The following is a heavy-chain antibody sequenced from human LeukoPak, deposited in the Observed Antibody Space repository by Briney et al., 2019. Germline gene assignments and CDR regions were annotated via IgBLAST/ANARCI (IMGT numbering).Heavy chain of an antibody. J-gene: IGHJ3*02. CDR3: ARDHSNYEILTGYIWSPAGDAFDI. Sequence: SETLSLTCTVSGGSINSTSYYWGWIRQPPGKGLEWIGNINYSGITYYNPSLKSRGTISLDTSKNQFSLNLSSVTAADTAVYYCARDHSNYEILTGYIWSPAGDAFDIWGQGTLVTVSS. CDR1: GGSINSTSYY. V-gene: IGHV4-39*07. D-gene: IGHD3-9*01. CDR2: INYSGIT.